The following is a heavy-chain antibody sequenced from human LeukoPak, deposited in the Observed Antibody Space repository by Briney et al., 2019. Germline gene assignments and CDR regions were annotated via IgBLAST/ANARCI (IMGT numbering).Heavy chain of an antibody. J-gene: IGHJ6*03. CDR2: ISSSGSA. Sequence: SETLSLTCTVSGGSISSYYRNWIRQPAGKGLEGIGRISSSGSANYNPSLKSRVTLSVDTSKNQLSLILNSVTAADTAVFYCATEPTRTPYYYMDVWGTGTTVIVSS. V-gene: IGHV4-4*07. CDR1: GGSISSYY. D-gene: IGHD1-1*01. CDR3: ATEPTRTPYYYMDV.